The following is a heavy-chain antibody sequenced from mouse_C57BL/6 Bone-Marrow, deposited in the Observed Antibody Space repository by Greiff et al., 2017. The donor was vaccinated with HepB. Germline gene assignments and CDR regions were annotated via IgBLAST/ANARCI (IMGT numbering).Heavy chain of an antibody. V-gene: IGHV3-6*01. J-gene: IGHJ4*01. CDR3: AREGSSFYYYAMDY. Sequence: EVKLMESGPGLVKPSQSLSLTCSVTGYSIPSGYYWNWIRQFPGNKLEWMGYISYDGSNNYNPSLKNRISITRDTSKNQFFLKLNSLTTEDTATYYCAREGSSFYYYAMDYWGQGTSVTVSS. D-gene: IGHD1-1*01. CDR2: ISYDGSN. CDR1: GYSIPSGYY.